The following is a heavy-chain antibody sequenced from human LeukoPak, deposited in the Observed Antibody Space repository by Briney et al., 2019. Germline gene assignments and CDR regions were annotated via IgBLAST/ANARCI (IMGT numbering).Heavy chain of an antibody. CDR2: IYHSGLT. Sequence: SETLSLTCTVSGYSISSGYYWGWIRQPPGKGLEWIGNIYHSGLTYYNPSLKSRVTISLDTSKNQFSLKLSSVTAADTAVYYCARIYCSGGSCYPPGYWGQGTLVTVSS. V-gene: IGHV4-38-2*02. CDR3: ARIYCSGGSCYPPGY. CDR1: GYSISSGYY. D-gene: IGHD2-15*01. J-gene: IGHJ4*02.